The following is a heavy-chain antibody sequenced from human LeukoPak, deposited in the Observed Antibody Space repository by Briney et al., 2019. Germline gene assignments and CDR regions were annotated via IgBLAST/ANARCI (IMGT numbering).Heavy chain of an antibody. CDR3: ARDLRLGYYYDSSEPAQDY. CDR2: LYSGGST. CDR1: GFTVSSYG. D-gene: IGHD3-22*01. Sequence: GGSLRLSCAGSGFTVSSYGMHWVRQAPGKGLEWGSVLYSGGSTYYADSLKGRFTISRDNSKNTLYLQMNSLRAEDTAVYYCARDLRLGYYYDSSEPAQDYWGQGTLVTVSS. V-gene: IGHV3-66*02. J-gene: IGHJ4*02.